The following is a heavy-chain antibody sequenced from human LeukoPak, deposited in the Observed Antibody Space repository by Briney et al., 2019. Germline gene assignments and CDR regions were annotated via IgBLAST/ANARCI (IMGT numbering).Heavy chain of an antibody. CDR2: IYDSGIT. V-gene: IGHV4-59*01. Sequence: ASETLSLTCTVSGGSISNYYWTWIRQPPGKGLEWIGYIYDSGITNYNPSLKSRVTISVDTSKNQFSLKLTSVTAADTAVYYCARGGSMTTVMYYYYYYMDVWGKGTTVTVSS. CDR3: ARGGSMTTVMYYYYYYMDV. J-gene: IGHJ6*03. D-gene: IGHD4-17*01. CDR1: GGSISNYY.